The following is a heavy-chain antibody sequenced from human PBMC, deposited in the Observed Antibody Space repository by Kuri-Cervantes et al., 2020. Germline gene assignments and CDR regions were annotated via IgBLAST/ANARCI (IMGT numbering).Heavy chain of an antibody. CDR3: ARGRDYYGSGSYRLDY. CDR2: VYHSGST. D-gene: IGHD3-10*01. Sequence: ESLKISCAVYGGSFSGYYWSWIRQPPGKGLEWIGSVYHSGSTYYNPSLKSRVTISVDTSKNQFSLKLSSVTAADTAVYYCARGRDYYGSGSYRLDYWGQGTLVTVSS. J-gene: IGHJ4*02. V-gene: IGHV4-34*01. CDR1: GGSFSGYY.